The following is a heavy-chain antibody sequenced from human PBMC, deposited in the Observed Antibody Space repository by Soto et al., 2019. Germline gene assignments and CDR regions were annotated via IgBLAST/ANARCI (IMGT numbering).Heavy chain of an antibody. V-gene: IGHV4-59*08. CDR1: GGSISSYY. J-gene: IGHJ4*02. CDR2: IYYSGST. CDR3: ASRYGSAIDY. Sequence: QVQLQESGPGLVKPSETLSLTCTVSGGSISSYYWSWIRQPPGKGLAWIGYIYYSGSTNYNPSLKSRVTISVDTSKNQSSLKLSSVTAADTAVYYCASRYGSAIDYWGQGTLVTVSS. D-gene: IGHD1-26*01.